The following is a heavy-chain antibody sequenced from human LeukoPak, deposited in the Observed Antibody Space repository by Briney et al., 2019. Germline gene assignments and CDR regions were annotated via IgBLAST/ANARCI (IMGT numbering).Heavy chain of an antibody. V-gene: IGHV3-23*01. CDR3: AKWGDFDVLTGYYVPDF. CDR2: ITGSGGNT. CDR1: GFTFSNYA. J-gene: IGHJ4*02. D-gene: IGHD3-9*01. Sequence: GGSLRLSCAASGFTFSNYAMSWVRQAPGKGLGWVSPITGSGGNTYYADSVKGRFTISRDNSKNTLYLQMNSLRAEDTAVYYCAKWGDFDVLTGYYVPDFWGQGTLVTVSS.